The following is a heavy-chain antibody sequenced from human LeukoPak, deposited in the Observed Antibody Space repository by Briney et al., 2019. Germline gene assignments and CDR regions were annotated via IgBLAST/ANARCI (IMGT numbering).Heavy chain of an antibody. Sequence: GGSLRLSCAASGFTVSNYYMSWVRQAPGKGLEWVSILYSGGTTYYADSVKGRFTVSRDHSKNTLYLQMNSLRAEDTAVYYCAKDHYDYIGGTYRDFDYWGQGTLLTVSS. CDR1: GFTVSNYY. CDR2: LYSGGTT. J-gene: IGHJ4*02. V-gene: IGHV3-53*05. D-gene: IGHD3-16*02. CDR3: AKDHYDYIGGTYRDFDY.